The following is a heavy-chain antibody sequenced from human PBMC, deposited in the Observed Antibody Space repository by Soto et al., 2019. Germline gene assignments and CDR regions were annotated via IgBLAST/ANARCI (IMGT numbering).Heavy chain of an antibody. J-gene: IGHJ4*02. Sequence: PSETLSLTCTVSGGSISSYYWSWIRQPPGKGLEWIGYIYYSGSTNYNPSFKSLVTISVYTSKNQFSLKLSSVTAADTAVYYCARSDGRYWGQGTLVTVS. V-gene: IGHV4-59*01. CDR3: ARSDGRY. CDR2: IYYSGST. CDR1: GGSISSYY.